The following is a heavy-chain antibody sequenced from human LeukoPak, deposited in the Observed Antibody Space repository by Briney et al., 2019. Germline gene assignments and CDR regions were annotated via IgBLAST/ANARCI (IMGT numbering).Heavy chain of an antibody. Sequence: PSETLSLTCTVFGGSISSGGYYWSWIRQPPGKGLESIGEINHSGSTNYNPSLKSRVTISVDTSKNQFSLKLSSVTAADTAVYYCARVLRYFDWFMDVWGQGTTVTVSS. J-gene: IGHJ6*02. V-gene: IGHV4-34*01. CDR2: INHSGST. D-gene: IGHD3-9*01. CDR3: ARVLRYFDWFMDV. CDR1: GGSISSGGYY.